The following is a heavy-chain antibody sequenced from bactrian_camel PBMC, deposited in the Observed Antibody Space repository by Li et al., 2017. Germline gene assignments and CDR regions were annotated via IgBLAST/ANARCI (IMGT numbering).Heavy chain of an antibody. CDR2: IDRDSKT. V-gene: IGHV3S53*01. CDR3: AAALGWSFSRGYCDNAWLPRRDNF. D-gene: IGHD2*01. Sequence: VQLVESGGGSVPVGGSLRLSCTISGYTHNVGVMAWFRQAPGKEREGVAGIDRDSKTTYADSVKGRFTISRDNAKTTLYLQMNSLQPEDTAMYYCAAALGWSFSRGYCDNAWLPRRDNFRGQGTQVTVS. J-gene: IGHJ4*01. CDR1: GYTHNVGV.